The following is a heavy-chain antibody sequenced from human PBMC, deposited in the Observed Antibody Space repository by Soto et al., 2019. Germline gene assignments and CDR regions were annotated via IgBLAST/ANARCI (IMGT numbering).Heavy chain of an antibody. Sequence: ASVKVSCKASGYTFTSYGISWVRQAPGQGLEWMGWISAYNGDRNYAQKLQGRVTMTTDTSTSTAYMELRSLRSDDTAVYYCARDHDYGVLSYWGQGTLVTVSS. D-gene: IGHD4-17*01. J-gene: IGHJ4*02. V-gene: IGHV1-18*01. CDR2: ISAYNGDR. CDR3: ARDHDYGVLSY. CDR1: GYTFTSYG.